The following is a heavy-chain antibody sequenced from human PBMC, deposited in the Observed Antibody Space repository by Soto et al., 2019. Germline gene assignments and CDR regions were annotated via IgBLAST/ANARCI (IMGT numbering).Heavy chain of an antibody. J-gene: IGHJ4*02. CDR3: ARGTDGYNQENFDY. CDR1: GFTFSSYD. V-gene: IGHV3-13*01. Sequence: EVQLVESGGGLVQPGGSLRLSCAASGFTFSSYDMHWVRQATGKGLEWVSAIGTAGDTYYPGSVKGRFTISRENAKNSLYLQMNSLRAEDTAVYYCARGTDGYNQENFDYWGQGTLVTVSS. CDR2: IGTAGDT. D-gene: IGHD5-12*01.